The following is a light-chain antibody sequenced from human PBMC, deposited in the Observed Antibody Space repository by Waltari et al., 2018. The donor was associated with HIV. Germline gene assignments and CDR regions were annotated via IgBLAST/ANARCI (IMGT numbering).Light chain of an antibody. CDR3: QQTFISPQT. CDR2: AAS. CDR1: RNINNY. V-gene: IGKV1-39*01. J-gene: IGKJ5*01. Sequence: DIQMTQSPSSLPASVGDRVTITCWAHRNINNYLNWYQQTPGKAPRLLIFAASNLQSGVTSRFRGSGSGTDFTRTVTSLQPEEFATYYCQQTFISPQTFGQGTRLEIK.